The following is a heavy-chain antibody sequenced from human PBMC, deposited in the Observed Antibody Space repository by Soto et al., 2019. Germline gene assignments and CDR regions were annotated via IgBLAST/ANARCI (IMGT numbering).Heavy chain of an antibody. Sequence: EVQLVESGGGLVQPGGSLRLSCAASGFTFSTYSMNWVRQAPGKGLEWISHITSSSTIYYADSVKGRFTISRDNAKNSLYLQMNSLGAEDTAVYYCARDFFGDYSFDYWGQGTLVTVSS. J-gene: IGHJ4*02. CDR1: GFTFSTYS. D-gene: IGHD4-17*01. V-gene: IGHV3-48*01. CDR3: ARDFFGDYSFDY. CDR2: ITSSSTI.